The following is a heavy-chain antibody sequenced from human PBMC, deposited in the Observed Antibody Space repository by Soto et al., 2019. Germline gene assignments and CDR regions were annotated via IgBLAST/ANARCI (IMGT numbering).Heavy chain of an antibody. Sequence: QVQLVQSGAEVKKPGSSVKVSCKVSGGTFSSHSINWVRQAPVQGPEWMGGIIPIFGTENYAQKFQGRVTITADESTSTAYMELSSLTSEDTALYYCSTSVYCSTTRCYYYYGLDVWGQGTTVIVSS. D-gene: IGHD2-2*01. CDR2: IIPIFGTE. V-gene: IGHV1-69*01. CDR1: GGTFSSHS. J-gene: IGHJ6*02. CDR3: STSVYCSTTRCYYYYGLDV.